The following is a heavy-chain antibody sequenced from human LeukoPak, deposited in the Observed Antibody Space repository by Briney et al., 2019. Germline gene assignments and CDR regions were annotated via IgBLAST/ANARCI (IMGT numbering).Heavy chain of an antibody. CDR1: GFTFSGYS. J-gene: IGHJ4*02. CDR2: ISSSSSYI. D-gene: IGHD6-19*01. CDR3: ARGRSSGWYSTFDY. V-gene: IGHV3-21*01. Sequence: GGSLRLSCAASGFTFSGYSMNWVRQAPGKGLEWVSSISSSSSYIYYADSVKGRFTISRDNAKNSPYLQMNSLRAEDTAVYYCARGRSSGWYSTFDYWGQGTLVTVSS.